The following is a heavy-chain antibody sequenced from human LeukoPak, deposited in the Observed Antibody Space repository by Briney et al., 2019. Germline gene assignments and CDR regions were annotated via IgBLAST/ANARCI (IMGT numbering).Heavy chain of an antibody. CDR2: IYYSGST. CDR3: AGDSGSYQSWFDP. J-gene: IGHJ5*02. D-gene: IGHD1-26*01. Sequence: SETLSLTCTVSGGSIRSYYWSWIRQPPGKGLEWIGYIYYSGSTNYNPSLKSRVTISVDTSKNQFSLKLSSVTAADTAVYYCAGDSGSYQSWFDPWGQGTLVTVSS. V-gene: IGHV4-59*01. CDR1: GGSIRSYY.